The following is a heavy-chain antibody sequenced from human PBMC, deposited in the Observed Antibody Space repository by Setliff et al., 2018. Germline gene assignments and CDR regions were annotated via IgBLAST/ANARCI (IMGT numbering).Heavy chain of an antibody. D-gene: IGHD3-9*01. CDR3: ATHFSDYDILTGYYPFDY. Sequence: SETLSLTCTVSGGSISTYYWSWIRQPPGKGLEWIGYIYYSGSTYYNPSLKSRVTISVDTSKNQFSLKLSSVTAADTAVYYCATHFSDYDILTGYYPFDYWGQGTLVTVSS. CDR1: GGSISTYY. CDR2: IYYSGST. J-gene: IGHJ4*02. V-gene: IGHV4-59*08.